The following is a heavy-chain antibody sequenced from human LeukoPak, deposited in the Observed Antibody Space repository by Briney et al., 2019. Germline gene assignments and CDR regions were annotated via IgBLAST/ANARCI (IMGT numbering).Heavy chain of an antibody. D-gene: IGHD3-3*01. J-gene: IGHJ4*02. V-gene: IGHV3-64*01. Sequence: GGSLRLSCAASGFTFSSYAMHCVRQAPGKGLEYVSAISSNGGSTYYANSVKGRFTISRDNSKNTLYLQMGSLRAEDMAVYYCASSITIFGANFDYWGQGTLVTVSS. CDR2: ISSNGGST. CDR1: GFTFSSYA. CDR3: ASSITIFGANFDY.